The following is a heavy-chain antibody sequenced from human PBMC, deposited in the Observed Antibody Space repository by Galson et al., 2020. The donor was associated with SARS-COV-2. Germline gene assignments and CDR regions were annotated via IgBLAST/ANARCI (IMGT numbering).Heavy chain of an antibody. CDR2: IYWNDVR. Sequence: SGPTLVKPTQTLTLTCTFSGFSLDRSGEGVGWIRQSPGEALEWLALIYWNDVRRYSPSLKARLTITKDSSKNQVVLSMTNMDPVDTCRYFCAHRPFETGNRGPYLDAWGPGTRVTVSS. J-gene: IGHJ5*02. V-gene: IGHV2-5*01. CDR1: GFSLDRSGEG. D-gene: IGHD1-1*01. CDR3: AHRPFETGNRGPYLDA.